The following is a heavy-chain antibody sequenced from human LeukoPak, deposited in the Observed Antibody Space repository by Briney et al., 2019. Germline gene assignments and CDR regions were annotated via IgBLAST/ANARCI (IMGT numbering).Heavy chain of an antibody. CDR3: ARVRIGYYFDY. D-gene: IGHD2-15*01. CDR2: IYYSGSD. CDR1: GGSISSYY. J-gene: IGHJ4*02. V-gene: IGHV4-59*05. Sequence: PSETLSLTCTVSGGSISSYYWSWIRQPPGKGLEWIGSIYYSGSDYYNPSLKSRVTIPVHTPKNQFSLRLSAVTASDTAVYYSARVRIGYYFDYWGQGTLVTVSS.